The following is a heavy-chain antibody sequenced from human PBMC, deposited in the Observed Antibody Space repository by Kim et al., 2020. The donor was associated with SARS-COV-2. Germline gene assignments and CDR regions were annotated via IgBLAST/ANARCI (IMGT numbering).Heavy chain of an antibody. CDR2: IIPIFGTA. CDR3: ARASTAPSHYYYYYGMDV. Sequence: SVKVSCKASGGTFSSYAISWVRQAPGQGLEWMGGIIPIFGTANHAQKFQGRVTITADESTSTAYMELSSLRSEDTAVYYCARASTAPSHYYYYYGMDVWGQGTTVTVSS. V-gene: IGHV1-69*13. CDR1: GGTFSSYA. D-gene: IGHD2-2*01. J-gene: IGHJ6*02.